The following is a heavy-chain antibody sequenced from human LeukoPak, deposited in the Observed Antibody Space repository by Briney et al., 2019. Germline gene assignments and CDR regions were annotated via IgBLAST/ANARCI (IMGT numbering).Heavy chain of an antibody. Sequence: ASVKVSCKASGYTFTSYYMHWVRQAPGQGLEWMGWINPNSGGTNYAQKFQGRVTMTRDTSITTAYMELSRLRSDDTALYYCARNSGSYFFQDYWGQGTLVTVSS. CDR2: INPNSGGT. D-gene: IGHD1-26*01. CDR1: GYTFTSYY. V-gene: IGHV1-2*02. CDR3: ARNSGSYFFQDY. J-gene: IGHJ4*02.